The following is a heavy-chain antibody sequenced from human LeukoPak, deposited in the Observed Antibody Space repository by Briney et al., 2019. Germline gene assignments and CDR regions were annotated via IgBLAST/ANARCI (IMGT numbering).Heavy chain of an antibody. J-gene: IGHJ4*02. CDR1: GGSFSGYY. D-gene: IGHD3-10*01. V-gene: IGHV4-34*01. Sequence: PSETLSLTCAVYGGSFSGYYWSWIRQPPGKGLEWIGEINHSGSTNYNPSLKSRVTISVDTSKNQFSLKLRSVTAADTAVYYCVRGDSGPSVDYWGQGTLVTVSS. CDR2: INHSGST. CDR3: VRGDSGPSVDY.